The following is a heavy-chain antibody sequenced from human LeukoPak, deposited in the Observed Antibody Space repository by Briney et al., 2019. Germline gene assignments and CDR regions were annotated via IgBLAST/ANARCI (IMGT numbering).Heavy chain of an antibody. CDR3: ARDTGCSSTSCWYYMDV. CDR2: ISSNGGST. J-gene: IGHJ6*03. D-gene: IGHD2-2*01. CDR1: GFTFSSYA. Sequence: GGSLRLSCAASGFTFSSYAMHWVRQAPGKGLEYVSAISSNGGSTYYANSVKGRFTISRDNSKNTLYLQMGSLRAEDMAVYYCARDTGCSSTSCWYYMDVWGKGTTVTISS. V-gene: IGHV3-64*01.